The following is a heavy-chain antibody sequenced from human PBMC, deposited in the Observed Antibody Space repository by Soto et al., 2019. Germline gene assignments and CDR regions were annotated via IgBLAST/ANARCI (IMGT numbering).Heavy chain of an antibody. D-gene: IGHD3-10*01. CDR3: ARSRSGAVADSFDF. J-gene: IGHJ4*02. Sequence: GSLRLSCAASGFTFSMYAIHLVLQAPGKGLEWVAVISRDGTNKYYVDSVKGRFTISRDNSRNTLYLQMNSLRHEDAAVYYCARSRSGAVADSFDFWGQGTLVTVS. CDR2: ISRDGTNK. CDR1: GFTFSMYA. V-gene: IGHV3-30*04.